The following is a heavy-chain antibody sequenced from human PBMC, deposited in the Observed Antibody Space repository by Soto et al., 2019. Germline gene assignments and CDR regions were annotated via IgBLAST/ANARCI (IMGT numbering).Heavy chain of an antibody. CDR2: INGDGSST. D-gene: IGHD3-3*01. CDR3: TRDAYYDFWSGYSAYYYYYMDV. CDR1: GFTFSSYW. J-gene: IGHJ6*03. V-gene: IGHV3-74*01. Sequence: EVQLVESGGGLVQPGGSLRLSCAASGFTFSSYWMHWVRQAPGKGLVWVSRINGDGSSTTHADSVRGRFTISRDNTKNTLYLQMKSLSGEDTGVYYCTRDAYYDFWSGYSAYYYYYMDVWGKGTTVTVSS.